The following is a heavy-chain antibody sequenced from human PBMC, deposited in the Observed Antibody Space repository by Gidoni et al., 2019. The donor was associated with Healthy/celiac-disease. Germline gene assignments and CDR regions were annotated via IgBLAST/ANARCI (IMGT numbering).Heavy chain of an antibody. Sequence: TCTVSGGSISSGGYYWSWIRQHPGKGLEWIGYIYYSGSTYYNPSLKSRVTISVETSKNQFSLKLSSVTAADTAVYYCAREDGDSSGYYPWFDPWGQGTLVTVSS. D-gene: IGHD3-22*01. CDR2: IYYSGST. V-gene: IGHV4-31*03. J-gene: IGHJ5*02. CDR1: GGSISSGGYY. CDR3: AREDGDSSGYYPWFDP.